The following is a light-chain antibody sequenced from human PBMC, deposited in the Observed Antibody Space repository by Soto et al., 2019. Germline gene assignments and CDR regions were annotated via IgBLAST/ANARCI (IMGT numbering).Light chain of an antibody. Sequence: QSVLTQPPSVSGAPGQRITISCTGSSSNIGAGYAVHWYQHHPGTAPKLLIFDNNNRPSGVPDRFSGSKSGTSASLAITGLQAEDEADYYCQSFDSSLSVVVFGGGTKVTVL. V-gene: IGLV1-40*01. J-gene: IGLJ2*01. CDR3: QSFDSSLSVVV. CDR2: DNN. CDR1: SSNIGAGYA.